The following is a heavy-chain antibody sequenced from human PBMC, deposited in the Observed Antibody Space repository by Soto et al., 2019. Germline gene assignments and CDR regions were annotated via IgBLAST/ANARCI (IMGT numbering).Heavy chain of an antibody. CDR3: ARALRYNWNQPGSIGPYNWFDP. CDR1: GGSFSGYY. V-gene: IGHV4-34*01. J-gene: IGHJ5*02. CDR2: INHSGST. D-gene: IGHD1-20*01. Sequence: SETLSLTCAVYGGSFSGYYWSWIRQPPGKGLEWIGEINHSGSTNYNPSLKSRVTISVDTSKNQFSLKLSSVTAADTAVYYCARALRYNWNQPGSIGPYNWFDPWGQGTLVTVSS.